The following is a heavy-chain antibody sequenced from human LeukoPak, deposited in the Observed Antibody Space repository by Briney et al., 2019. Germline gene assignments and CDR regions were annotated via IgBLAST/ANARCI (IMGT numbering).Heavy chain of an antibody. D-gene: IGHD5-18*01. Sequence: GGSLRLSCAASGFTFSSYGMSWVRQAPGKGLEWVSAISGSGGSTHYADSVKGRFTISRDNSKNTLYLQMNSLRAEDTAVYYCAKGLGQLPGGYYYYYYMDVWGKGTTVTISS. CDR1: GFTFSSYG. J-gene: IGHJ6*03. CDR2: ISGSGGST. CDR3: AKGLGQLPGGYYYYYYMDV. V-gene: IGHV3-23*01.